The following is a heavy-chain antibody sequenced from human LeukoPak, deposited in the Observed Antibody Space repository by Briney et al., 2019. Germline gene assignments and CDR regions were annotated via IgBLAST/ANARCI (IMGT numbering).Heavy chain of an antibody. CDR2: TYYRSKWYY. D-gene: IGHD3-10*01. V-gene: IGHV6-1*01. CDR1: GDSVSTNTGA. Sequence: SQTLSLTCDISGDSVSTNTGAWNWIRQSPSRGLEWLGRTYYRSKWYYDYAVSVSSRITISPDTSKNQLSLQVNSVTPDDTAVYYCARDPNFTGWFGFDHWGQGILVTVSS. CDR3: ARDPNFTGWFGFDH. J-gene: IGHJ4*02.